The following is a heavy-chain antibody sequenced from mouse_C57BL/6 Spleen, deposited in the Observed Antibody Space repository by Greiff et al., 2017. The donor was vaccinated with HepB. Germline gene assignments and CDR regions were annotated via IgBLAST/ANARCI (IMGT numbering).Heavy chain of an antibody. V-gene: IGHV5-17*01. J-gene: IGHJ3*01. D-gene: IGHD1-1*01. CDR1: GFTFSDYG. Sequence: DVMLVESGGGLVKPGGSLKLSCAASGFTFSDYGMHWVRQAPEKGLEWVAYISSGSSTIYYADTVKGRFTISRDNAKNTLFLQMTSLRSEDTAMYYCARGTYGSSYLAWFAYWGQGTLVTVSA. CDR2: ISSGSSTI. CDR3: ARGTYGSSYLAWFAY.